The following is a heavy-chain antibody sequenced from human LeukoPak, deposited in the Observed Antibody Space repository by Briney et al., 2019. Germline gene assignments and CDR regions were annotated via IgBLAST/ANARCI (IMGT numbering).Heavy chain of an antibody. CDR2: ISGSGGST. V-gene: IGHV3-23*01. CDR1: GFTLSSNA. CDR3: ARGGYDYGGKGSWFDP. Sequence: GGSLTLSCAASGFTLSSNAMSWVRQAPGKGLAWVSGISGSGGSTYYADSVKGRFTISRDNSKNTMYLQMNSLRVEDTAVYYCARGGYDYGGKGSWFDPWGQGTLVTVSS. J-gene: IGHJ5*02. D-gene: IGHD4-23*01.